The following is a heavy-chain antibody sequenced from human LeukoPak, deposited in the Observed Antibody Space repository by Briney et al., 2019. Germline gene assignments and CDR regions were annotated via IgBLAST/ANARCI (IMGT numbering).Heavy chain of an antibody. D-gene: IGHD2-2*03. V-gene: IGHV1-18*01. J-gene: IGHJ4*02. CDR2: ISAYNGNT. CDR1: GYTFTSYG. CDR3: ARVDIVVVPAARPDLFDY. Sequence: ASVKVSCKASGYTFTSYGIRWVRQAPGQGLEGMGWISAYNGNTNYAQKLQGRVTMTTDTSTSTAYMELRSLRSDDTAVYYCARVDIVVVPAARPDLFDYWGQGTLVTVSS.